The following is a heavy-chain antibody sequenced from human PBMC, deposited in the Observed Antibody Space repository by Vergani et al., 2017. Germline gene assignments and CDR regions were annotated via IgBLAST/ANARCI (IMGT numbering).Heavy chain of an antibody. V-gene: IGHV3-21*04. CDR2: IGSSGPYI. Sequence: VQLVESGGGLVKPGGSLRLSCAASGFTFSDFSMSWARQAPGKGLEWVAFIGSSGPYINYADSVKGRFTISRDISKNTLFLHMNSLRPEDTAVYYCAKVGRSEVAGTFGAFDIWGQGTMVTVSS. CDR1: GFTFSDFS. J-gene: IGHJ3*02. CDR3: AKVGRSEVAGTFGAFDI. D-gene: IGHD6-19*01.